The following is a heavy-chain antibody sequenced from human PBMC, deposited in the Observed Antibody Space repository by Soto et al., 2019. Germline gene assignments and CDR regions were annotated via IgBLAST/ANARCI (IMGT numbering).Heavy chain of an antibody. V-gene: IGHV3-13*01. CDR1: GFTFSSYD. CDR3: VSARDYGDLDY. CDR2: IGTAGDT. D-gene: IGHD4-17*01. Sequence: EVQLVESGGGLVQPGGSLRLSCAASGFTFSSYDMHWVRQATGKGLEWVSVIGTAGDTYYPGSVKGRFTISRENAKNSLYLQMNSLSAGATAVYYCVSARDYGDLDYWGRGPLVTVSS. J-gene: IGHJ4*02.